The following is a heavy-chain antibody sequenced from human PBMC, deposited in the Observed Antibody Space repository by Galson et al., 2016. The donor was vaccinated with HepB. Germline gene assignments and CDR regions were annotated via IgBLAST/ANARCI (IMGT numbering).Heavy chain of an antibody. Sequence: SVKVSCKASGGTFSRFVISWVRQAPGQGLEWMGGNIPLFETANDAQKFKGRVTMTADESTSTAYMELSSLRSEDTAVYYCARRVYGDHGYYFDHWGQGTLVTVSS. CDR1: GGTFSRFV. CDR2: NIPLFETA. CDR3: ARRVYGDHGYYFDH. D-gene: IGHD4-17*01. J-gene: IGHJ4*02. V-gene: IGHV1-69*13.